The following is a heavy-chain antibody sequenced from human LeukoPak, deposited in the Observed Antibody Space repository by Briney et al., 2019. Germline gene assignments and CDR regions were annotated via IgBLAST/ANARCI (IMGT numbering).Heavy chain of an antibody. J-gene: IGHJ4*02. CDR2: MNPNSGNT. D-gene: IGHD6-13*01. Sequence: ASVKVSCKASGYTFTSYDINWVRQATGQGLEWMGWMNPNSGNTGYAQKFQGRVTMIRNTSISTAYMELSSLRSEDTAVYYCARHPTTIAAAGNDYWGQGTLVTVSS. V-gene: IGHV1-8*01. CDR3: ARHPTTIAAAGNDY. CDR1: GYTFTSYD.